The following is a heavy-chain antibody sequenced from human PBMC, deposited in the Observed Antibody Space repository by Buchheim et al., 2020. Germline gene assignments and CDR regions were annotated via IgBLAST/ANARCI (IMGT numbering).Heavy chain of an antibody. J-gene: IGHJ5*02. V-gene: IGHV3-21*01. D-gene: IGHD2-21*01. CDR3: GAFGDFYNFWFDP. CDR1: GFTFSSYS. Sequence: EVQLVESGGGLVKPGGSLRLSCAASGFTFSSYSMNWVRQAPGKGLEWVSSISSSSSYIYYADSVKGRFTITRHTAKNSLYFQMNSLRAEDTAVYYCGAFGDFYNFWFDPWGQGTL. CDR2: ISSSSSYI.